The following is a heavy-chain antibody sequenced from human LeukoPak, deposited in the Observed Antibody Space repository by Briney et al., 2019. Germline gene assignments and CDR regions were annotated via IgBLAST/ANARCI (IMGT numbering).Heavy chain of an antibody. CDR1: GGSISSYY. Sequence: SETLSLTCTVSGGSISSYYWSWIRQPPGKGLEWIGYIYYSGSTNYNPSLKSRVTISVDTSKNQFSLKLSSVTAADTAVYYCARAIMVRGPIIYYYGMDVWGQGTTVTVSS. V-gene: IGHV4-59*01. D-gene: IGHD3-10*01. CDR3: ARAIMVRGPIIYYYGMDV. CDR2: IYYSGST. J-gene: IGHJ6*02.